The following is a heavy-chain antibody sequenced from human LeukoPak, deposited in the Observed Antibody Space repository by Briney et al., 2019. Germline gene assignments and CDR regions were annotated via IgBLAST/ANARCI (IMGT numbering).Heavy chain of an antibody. CDR3: ARDAGRGGNYLGDFFDS. D-gene: IGHD4-23*01. CDR1: GGSIRGGGFY. CDR2: VYYSGST. J-gene: IGHJ4*02. V-gene: IGHV4-31*03. Sequence: SETLSLTCTVSGGSIRGGGFYWTWLRQHPGKGLEWLGNVYYSGSTYYNPSLKSRLTISVDTSKNQFSLRLTSVTAADTAVYYCARDAGRGGNYLGDFFDSWGQGTLVTVSS.